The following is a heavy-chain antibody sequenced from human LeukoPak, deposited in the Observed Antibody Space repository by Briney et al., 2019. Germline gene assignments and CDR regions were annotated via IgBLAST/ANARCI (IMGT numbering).Heavy chain of an antibody. Sequence: ASVKVSCKASGYTFTSYGISWVRQAPGQGLEWMGWISAYNGNTNYAQKLQGRVTMTTDTSTSTDYLELSSLRSEDTAVYYCARDNSVRDEAWWFNPWGQETRVTVSS. J-gene: IGHJ5*02. CDR3: ARDNSVRDEAWWFNP. CDR2: ISAYNGNT. CDR1: GYTFTSYG. V-gene: IGHV1-18*01. D-gene: IGHD5-24*01.